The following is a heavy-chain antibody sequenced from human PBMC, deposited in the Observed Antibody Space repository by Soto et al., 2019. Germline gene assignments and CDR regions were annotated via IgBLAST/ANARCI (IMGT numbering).Heavy chain of an antibody. CDR2: IYYSGGT. Sequence: QLQLQKSGSGLVKPSDTLSLTCTVSVGFISSSNYYWGWIRQPPGKGLEWIGSIYYSGGTYYNPSLKSRVTLSVDTSKNQLSLKLSSVTAADTAVYYCARLPLVWLGREFLDDYWGQGTLVTVSS. V-gene: IGHV4-39*01. CDR3: ARLPLVWLGREFLDDY. CDR1: VGFISSSNYY. D-gene: IGHD5-12*01. J-gene: IGHJ4*02.